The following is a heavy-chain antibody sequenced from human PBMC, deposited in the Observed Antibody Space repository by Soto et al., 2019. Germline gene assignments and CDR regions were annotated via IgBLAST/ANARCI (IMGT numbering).Heavy chain of an antibody. D-gene: IGHD6-19*01. Sequence: QVQLVQSGAEVKKPGASVKVSCKASGYTFTSYGISWVRQAPGQGLEWMGWISAYNGNTNYAQKLQGRVTMTTDTSKSTEYMELRSLRSDDTVVYYCARFLRAVAAVDLDSFDYWGQGTLVTVSS. V-gene: IGHV1-18*01. CDR2: ISAYNGNT. J-gene: IGHJ4*02. CDR1: GYTFTSYG. CDR3: ARFLRAVAAVDLDSFDY.